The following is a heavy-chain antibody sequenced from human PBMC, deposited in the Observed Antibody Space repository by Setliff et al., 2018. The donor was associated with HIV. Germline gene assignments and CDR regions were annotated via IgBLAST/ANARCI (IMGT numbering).Heavy chain of an antibody. Sequence: ASVKVSCKASGYTFTSYYMHWVRQAPGQGLEWMGLINPSGGSTSYAQKFQGRVTMTRDTSTSTVYMELSSLRSDDTAVYYCARQDGTTVLSKDFDYWGQGTLVTVSS. D-gene: IGHD4-17*01. CDR3: ARQDGTTVLSKDFDY. CDR2: INPSGGST. CDR1: GYTFTSYY. J-gene: IGHJ4*02. V-gene: IGHV1-46*01.